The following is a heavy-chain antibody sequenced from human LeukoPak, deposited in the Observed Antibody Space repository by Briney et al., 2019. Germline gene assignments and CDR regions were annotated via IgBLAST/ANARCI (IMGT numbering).Heavy chain of an antibody. CDR1: GFIFSSYW. J-gene: IGHJ6*02. CDR2: IHSDGSST. CDR3: ARDRYYGMDV. Sequence: GGSLRLSCAASGFIFSSYWMHWVRQAPGKGLVWVSRIHSDGSSTTYADSVKGRFTISRDNAKNTLYLQMNSLRAEDTAVYYCARDRYYGMDVWGQGTTVTVSS. V-gene: IGHV3-74*01.